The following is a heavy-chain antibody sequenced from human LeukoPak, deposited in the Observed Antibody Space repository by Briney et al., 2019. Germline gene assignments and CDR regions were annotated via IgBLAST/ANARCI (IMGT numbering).Heavy chain of an antibody. CDR3: AKGQYSYGFNWFDP. D-gene: IGHD5-18*01. Sequence: PGRSLRLSCAASGFTFSSYGMHWVRQAPGKGLEWVVFIRYDGSNKYYADSVKGRFTISRDNSKNTLYLQMNSLRAEDTAVYYCAKGQYSYGFNWFDPWGQGTLVTVSS. J-gene: IGHJ5*02. CDR2: IRYDGSNK. CDR1: GFTFSSYG. V-gene: IGHV3-30*02.